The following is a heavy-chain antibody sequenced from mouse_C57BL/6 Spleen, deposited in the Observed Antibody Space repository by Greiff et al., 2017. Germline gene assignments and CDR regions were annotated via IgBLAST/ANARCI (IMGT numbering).Heavy chain of an antibody. CDR1: GYTFTSYG. J-gene: IGHJ1*03. D-gene: IGHD1-1*01. Sequence: QVQLQQSGAELARPGASVKLSCKASGYTFTSYGIRWVKQRTGQGLEWIGEIYPRSGTTYYNEKFKGKATLTADKSSRTAYMELRSLTSEDSAVYFCARYYGSSSYWYFDVWGTGTTVTVSS. V-gene: IGHV1-81*01. CDR3: ARYYGSSSYWYFDV. CDR2: IYPRSGTT.